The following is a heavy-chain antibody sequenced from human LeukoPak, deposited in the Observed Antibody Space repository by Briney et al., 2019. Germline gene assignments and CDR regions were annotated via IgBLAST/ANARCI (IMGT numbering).Heavy chain of an antibody. CDR1: GFTVSSNY. D-gene: IGHD5-12*01. CDR2: IYSGGST. J-gene: IGHJ4*02. V-gene: IGHV3-53*01. CDR3: ARSGFSGYDFGHNFDY. Sequence: GGSLRLSCTASGFTVSSNYMSWVRQAPGKGLEWVSVIYSGGSTYYADSVKGRFTISRDNSKNTLYLQMNSLRAEDTAVYYCARSGFSGYDFGHNFDYWGQGTLVTVSS.